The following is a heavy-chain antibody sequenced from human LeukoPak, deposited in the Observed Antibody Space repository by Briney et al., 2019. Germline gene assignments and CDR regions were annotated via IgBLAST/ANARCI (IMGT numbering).Heavy chain of an antibody. Sequence: SETLSLTCTVSGGSISSYYWGWIRQPPGKGLEWIGTVYYSGNTYYSPSLRSRVTILLDTSMNQFSLNLTSATAADTAVYYCARREAGTENPDIVASTYFDYWGRGTLVTVSS. J-gene: IGHJ4*02. V-gene: IGHV4-39*07. CDR1: GGSISSYY. CDR2: VYYSGNT. D-gene: IGHD5-12*01. CDR3: ARREAGTENPDIVASTYFDY.